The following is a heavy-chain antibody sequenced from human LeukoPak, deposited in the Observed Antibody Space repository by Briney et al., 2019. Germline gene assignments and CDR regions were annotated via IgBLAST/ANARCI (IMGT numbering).Heavy chain of an antibody. Sequence: GGSLRLSCKVSGFIVSSNSWSWVRQAPGKGLEWVSFISSGGNTDHSDSVKGRFTISRDNSKNTLYLQMNSLRAEDTAIHYCARRAGEYSHPYDYWGQGTLVTVSS. CDR2: ISSGGNT. D-gene: IGHD2-15*01. J-gene: IGHJ4*02. CDR1: GFIVSSNS. CDR3: ARRAGEYSHPYDY. V-gene: IGHV3-53*01.